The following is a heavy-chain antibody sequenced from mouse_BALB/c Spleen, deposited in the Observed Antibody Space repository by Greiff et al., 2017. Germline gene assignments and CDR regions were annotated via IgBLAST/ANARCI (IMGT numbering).Heavy chain of an antibody. Sequence: QVQLQQPGAELVRPGASVKLSCKASGYTFTSYWINWVKQRPGQGLEWIGNIYPSDSYTNYNQKFKDKATLTVDKSSSTAYMQLCSPTSEDSAVYYCTKGLGLRLYAMDYWGQGTSVTVSS. CDR2: IYPSDSYT. D-gene: IGHD3-1*01. CDR3: TKGLGLRLYAMDY. J-gene: IGHJ4*01. CDR1: GYTFTSYW. V-gene: IGHV1-69*02.